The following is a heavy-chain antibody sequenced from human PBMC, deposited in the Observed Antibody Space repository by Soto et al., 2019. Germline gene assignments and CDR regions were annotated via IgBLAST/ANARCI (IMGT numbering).Heavy chain of an antibody. D-gene: IGHD4-17*01. CDR2: TYYSGST. J-gene: IGHJ5*02. CDR1: CDSLSSGYYY. Sequence: ASETLSLTCTVSCDSLSSGYYYWTWIRQPPGKGLEWIGYTYYSGSTYYNPSLKSRVTISVDTSKNQFSLKVNSVTVADTAVYYCAGKTTVTTFDVGWFDPWGQGTLVTVSS. V-gene: IGHV4-30-4*01. CDR3: AGKTTVTTFDVGWFDP.